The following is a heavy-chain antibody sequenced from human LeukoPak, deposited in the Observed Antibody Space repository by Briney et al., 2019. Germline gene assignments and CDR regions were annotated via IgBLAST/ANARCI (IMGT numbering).Heavy chain of an antibody. CDR3: AKCSTSAYTTGWCNWIDP. D-gene: IGHD6-19*01. J-gene: IGHJ5*02. Sequence: GGSLRLSCVASGFTFTSDAMNWVRQAPGKGLEWVSSTVSRGTTQYADSVKGRFTVSKDTSKNTLYLQMNSLRADDTAVYYCAKCSTSAYTTGWCNWIDPWGQGTLVTVSS. CDR1: GFTFTSDA. CDR2: TVSRGTT. V-gene: IGHV3-23*01.